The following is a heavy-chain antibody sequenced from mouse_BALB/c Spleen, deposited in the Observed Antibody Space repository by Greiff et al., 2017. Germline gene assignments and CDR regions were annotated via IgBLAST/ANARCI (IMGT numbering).Heavy chain of an antibody. CDR1: GYTFTDYN. V-gene: IGHV1S29*02. Sequence: VQLQQSGPELVKPGASVKISCKASGYTFTDYNMHWVKQSHGKSLEWIGYIYPYNGGTGYNQKFKSKATLTVDNSSSTAYMELRSLTSEDSAVYYCARGLRLRYAMDYWGQGTSVTVSS. CDR3: ARGLRLRYAMDY. D-gene: IGHD1-2*01. CDR2: IYPYNGGT. J-gene: IGHJ4*01.